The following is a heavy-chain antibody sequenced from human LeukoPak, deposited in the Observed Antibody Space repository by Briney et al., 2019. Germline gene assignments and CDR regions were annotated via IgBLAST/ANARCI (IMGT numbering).Heavy chain of an antibody. V-gene: IGHV4-34*01. J-gene: IGHJ4*02. CDR3: ARTYSSGWYPPGDY. D-gene: IGHD6-19*01. CDR1: GGSFSGYY. Sequence: PSETLSLTCAVYGGSFSGYYWSWIRQPPGKGLEWIGEINHSGSTNYNPSLKSRVTISVDTSKNQFSLKLSSVTAADTAVYYCARTYSSGWYPPGDYWGQGTLVTVSS. CDR2: INHSGST.